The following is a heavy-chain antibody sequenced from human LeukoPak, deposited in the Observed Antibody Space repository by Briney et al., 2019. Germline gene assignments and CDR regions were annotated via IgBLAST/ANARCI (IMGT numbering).Heavy chain of an antibody. D-gene: IGHD2-2*01. J-gene: IGHJ6*02. Sequence: GGSLRLSCAASGFTVSSNYMSWVRQAPGKGLVWVSVIYAGGSTYYADSVKGRFTISRDNSKDTVYLQMNSLRAEDTAVYCCARGYCSSTSCYYDYYYGMDVWGQGTTVTVSS. CDR2: IYAGGST. CDR1: GFTVSSNY. V-gene: IGHV3-66*02. CDR3: ARGYCSSTSCYYDYYYGMDV.